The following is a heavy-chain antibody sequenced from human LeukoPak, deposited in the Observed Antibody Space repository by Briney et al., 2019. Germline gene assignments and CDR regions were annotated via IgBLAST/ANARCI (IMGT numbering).Heavy chain of an antibody. CDR1: GFTFRTYS. CDR3: ARDGGYSGFDADC. J-gene: IGHJ4*02. Sequence: GGSLRLSCAASGFTFRTYSMKWVRQAPGKGLEWVSYISDSSAMYYADSVRGRFTISRENDKNSLFLQMNSLRAADTAVYYCARDGGYSGFDADCWGQGTLVTVSS. D-gene: IGHD5-12*01. V-gene: IGHV3-48*01. CDR2: ISDSSAM.